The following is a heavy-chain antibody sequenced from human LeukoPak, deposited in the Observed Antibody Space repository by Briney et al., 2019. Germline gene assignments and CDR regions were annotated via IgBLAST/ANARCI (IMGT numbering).Heavy chain of an antibody. D-gene: IGHD6-19*01. J-gene: IGHJ4*02. CDR1: GCTFDDYG. Sequence: GRSLSLCCAASGCTFDDYGMSWVRQAPRKGLECGSGINWNGGSTGYADSVKGRFTISRDNAKNSLYLQMNSLRADDTALYYCARGGAEGSGWYLGYFDYWGQGTLVTVSS. V-gene: IGHV3-20*04. CDR2: INWNGGST. CDR3: ARGGAEGSGWYLGYFDY.